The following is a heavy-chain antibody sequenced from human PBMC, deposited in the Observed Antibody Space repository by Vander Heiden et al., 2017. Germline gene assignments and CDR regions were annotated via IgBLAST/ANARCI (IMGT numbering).Heavy chain of an antibody. Sequence: QLQLQESGPGLVKPSETLSLTCTVSGGSISSSSYYWGWIRQPPGKGLGWIGSIYYSGSTYYNPSLKSRVTISVDTSKNQFSLKLSSVTAADTAVYYCARHYGDYGGYYYYGMDVWGQGNTVTVSS. CDR1: GGSISSSSYY. J-gene: IGHJ6*02. D-gene: IGHD4-17*01. V-gene: IGHV4-39*01. CDR3: ARHYGDYGGYYYYGMDV. CDR2: IYYSGST.